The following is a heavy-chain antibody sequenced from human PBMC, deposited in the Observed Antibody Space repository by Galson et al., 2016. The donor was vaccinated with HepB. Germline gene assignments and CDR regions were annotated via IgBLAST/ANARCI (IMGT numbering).Heavy chain of an antibody. D-gene: IGHD3-16*01. CDR3: SRGGGMYYSMDV. Sequence: SLRLSCAASGFTFTSYSMNWVRQAPGKGLEWVSSISSSSDYIYYSDSVRGRVTISRDNARNSLYLRMDSLQAEDTAVYFCSRGGGMYYSMDVWGQGTAVTV. V-gene: IGHV3-21*01. J-gene: IGHJ6*02. CDR2: ISSSSDYI. CDR1: GFTFTSYS.